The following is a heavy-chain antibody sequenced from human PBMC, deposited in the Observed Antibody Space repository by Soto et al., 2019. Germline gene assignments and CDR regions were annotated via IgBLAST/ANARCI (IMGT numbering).Heavy chain of an antibody. D-gene: IGHD2-21*02. CDR1: GFTFSGSA. CDR3: TRGIVVVTAIFAFDI. Sequence: WGSLRLSCAASGFTFSGSAMHLFRHSSFKWLEWVVRIRSKANSYATAYAASVKGRFTISRDDSKNTAYLQMNSLKTEDTAVYYCTRGIVVVTAIFAFDIWGQGTMVTVSS. CDR2: IRSKANSYAT. V-gene: IGHV3-73*01. J-gene: IGHJ3*02.